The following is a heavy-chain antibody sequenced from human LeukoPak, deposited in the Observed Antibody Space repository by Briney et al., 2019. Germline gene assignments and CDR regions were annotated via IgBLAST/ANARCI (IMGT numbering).Heavy chain of an antibody. CDR3: ARGQTVTGAKYYFDF. D-gene: IGHD2/OR15-2a*01. V-gene: IGHV3-49*04. CDR2: TRSRIYGGAP. J-gene: IGHJ4*02. Sequence: GRSPRLSCLTSGFPLRDYGLGWVRQAPGMGLEWVSFTRSRIYGGAPEYAASVRDRFFVSRDDSEGVAYLQMNNLKSEDTGVYYCARGQTVTGAKYYFDFWSPGTLVTVSS. CDR1: GFPLRDYG.